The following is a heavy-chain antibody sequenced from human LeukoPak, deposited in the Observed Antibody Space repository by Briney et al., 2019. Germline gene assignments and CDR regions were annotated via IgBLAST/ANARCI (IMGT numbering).Heavy chain of an antibody. D-gene: IGHD1-26*01. V-gene: IGHV1-2*02. Sequence: ASVKVSCKASGYTFTDYYIHWVRQAPEQAPECVGWINPHSGGTNYAQKFRGRVTMTRDTSLSEAYMELSALTLDDTAVFYCARVYRQYDGFDVWGQGTLVIVSS. CDR2: INPHSGGT. J-gene: IGHJ3*01. CDR3: ARVYRQYDGFDV. CDR1: GYTFTDYY.